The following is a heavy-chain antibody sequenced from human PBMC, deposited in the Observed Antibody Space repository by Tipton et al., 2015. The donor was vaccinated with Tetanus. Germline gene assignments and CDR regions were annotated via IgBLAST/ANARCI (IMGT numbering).Heavy chain of an antibody. Sequence: GSLRLSCAVSGFDVGTTYMTWVRQAPGKGLEWVANIQNDGGETYHLESVRGRFTISRDNGKNSVYLQMNSLRPEDTAVYYCARLGRNSLGAFDVWGQGTLVSVSS. CDR3: ARLGRNSLGAFDV. CDR2: IQNDGGET. CDR1: GFDVGTTY. J-gene: IGHJ3*01. D-gene: IGHD7-27*01. V-gene: IGHV3-7*03.